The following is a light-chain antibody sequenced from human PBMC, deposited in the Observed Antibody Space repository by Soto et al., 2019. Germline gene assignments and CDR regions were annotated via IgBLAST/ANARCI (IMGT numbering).Light chain of an antibody. CDR2: DAS. Sequence: EIVLTQSPATLSLPPGERATLSCTASQSVSSYLAWYQQKPGQAPRLLIYDASNRATGIPARFSGSGSGTDFTLNISSLEPEDFAVYYCQQRSNWPPLTVDGGTKVEIK. J-gene: IGKJ4*01. CDR1: QSVSSY. CDR3: QQRSNWPPLT. V-gene: IGKV3-11*01.